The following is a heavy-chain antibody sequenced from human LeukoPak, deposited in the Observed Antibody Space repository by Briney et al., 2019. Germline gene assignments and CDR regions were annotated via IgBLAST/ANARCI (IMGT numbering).Heavy chain of an antibody. J-gene: IGHJ5*02. CDR1: GFTFTSSA. CDR3: ARDWQILGWFDP. CDR2: IVVGSGNT. Sequence: ASVKVSCKASGFTFTSSAMQWVRQARGQRLEWIGWIVVGSGNTNYAQKFQERVTITRDMSTSTAYMELSSLRSEDTAVYYCARDWQILGWFDPWGQGTLVTVSS. D-gene: IGHD3/OR15-3a*01. V-gene: IGHV1-58*02.